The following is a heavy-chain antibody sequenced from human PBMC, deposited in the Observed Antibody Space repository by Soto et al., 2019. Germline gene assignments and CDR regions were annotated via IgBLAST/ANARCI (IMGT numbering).Heavy chain of an antibody. J-gene: IGHJ3*02. CDR2: IYHSGST. D-gene: IGHD2-15*01. CDR3: ARDRRKVVVAATQIAFDI. Sequence: QVQLQESGPGLVKPSGTLSLTCAVSGGSISSSNWWSWVRQPPGKGLEWIGEIYHSGSTNYNPSLKSRVTISVDKSKNQFSLKLSSVTTADTAVYYCARDRRKVVVAATQIAFDIWGQGTMVTVSS. CDR1: GGSISSSNW. V-gene: IGHV4-4*02.